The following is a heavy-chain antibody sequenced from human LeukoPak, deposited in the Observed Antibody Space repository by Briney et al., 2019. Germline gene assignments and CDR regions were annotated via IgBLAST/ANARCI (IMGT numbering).Heavy chain of an antibody. CDR2: ISSDGRIK. V-gene: IGHV3-30*04. CDR3: AREVARAFDY. CDR1: GFTFSNFA. D-gene: IGHD5-12*01. Sequence: PGGSLRLSCAASGFTFSNFALHWVRQAPGKGLEWVAVISSDGRIKYYADSVGGRFTISRDNSKNTLFLQVSSLRSEDTAVYYCAREVARAFDYWGQGTLATVSS. J-gene: IGHJ4*02.